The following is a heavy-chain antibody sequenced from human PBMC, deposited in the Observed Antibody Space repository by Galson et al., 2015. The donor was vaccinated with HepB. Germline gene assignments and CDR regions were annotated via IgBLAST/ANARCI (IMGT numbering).Heavy chain of an antibody. V-gene: IGHV3-48*01. J-gene: IGHJ6*02. Sequence: SLRLSCAASGVTIPSYSMNWVRKAPGKGLEWLAYISAGSTTIYYADSVKGRFTISRDNAKNFLYLHMNSLRGEDTAVYYCARNPSSYDYYNMDVWGHGTTVTV. CDR1: GVTIPSYS. CDR2: ISAGSTTI. CDR3: ARNPSSYDYYNMDV.